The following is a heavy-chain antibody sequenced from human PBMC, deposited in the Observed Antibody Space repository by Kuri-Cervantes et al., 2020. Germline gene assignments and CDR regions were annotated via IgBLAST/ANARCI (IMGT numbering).Heavy chain of an antibody. CDR2: IPRENNNK. D-gene: IGHD3-16*01. V-gene: IGHV3-30*02. J-gene: IGHJ4*02. Sequence: GESLKISCAASGFTFSSYGMHWVRQVPGKGLEWVTFIPRENNNKYYTDSVKGRFAISRDNAKNSLYLQMNSLRAEDTALYYCARGGLGLGLDYWGQGTLVTVSS. CDR1: GFTFSSYG. CDR3: ARGGLGLGLDY.